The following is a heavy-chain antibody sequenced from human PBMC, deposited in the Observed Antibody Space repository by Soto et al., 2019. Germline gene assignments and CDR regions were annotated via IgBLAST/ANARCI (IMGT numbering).Heavy chain of an antibody. CDR2: VGGSGDST. CDR3: AKSPLGYCSGGSCYHPHYFVY. V-gene: IGHV3-23*01. Sequence: EVQLLDSGGGLVQPGGSLRLSCAASGFTFSNYAMSWVRQAPGKGLEWVSGVGGSGDSTYYADSVKGRFTISRDNYKDTLYLQMNSLRAEDTAVYYCAKSPLGYCSGGSCYHPHYFVYLGNGTLVTVSS. J-gene: IGHJ4*01. CDR1: GFTFSNYA. D-gene: IGHD2-15*01.